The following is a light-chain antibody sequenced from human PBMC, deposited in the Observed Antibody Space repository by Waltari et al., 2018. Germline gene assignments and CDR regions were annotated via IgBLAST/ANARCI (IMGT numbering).Light chain of an antibody. CDR3: QQYDASPRT. V-gene: IGKV1-5*03. CDR2: QAS. CDR1: QTISHW. Sequence: TQLTQSPSTLSASVGDRVTITCRANQTISHWLAWYQQQPGRSPKLLIYQASKLEPGVPQRFSGSGTGTEFTLTITSLWPHDLGTYYCQQYDASPRTFGQGTRVQV. J-gene: IGKJ1*01.